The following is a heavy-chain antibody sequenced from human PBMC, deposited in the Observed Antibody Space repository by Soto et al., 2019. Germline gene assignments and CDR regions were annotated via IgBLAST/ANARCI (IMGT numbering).Heavy chain of an antibody. CDR1: GGSISSSSYY. D-gene: IGHD4-17*01. J-gene: IGHJ5*02. CDR2: IYYSGST. CDR3: ARDFMTTVTTDCFHH. Sequence: SETLSLTCPVSGGSISSSSYYWGWIRQPPGKGLEWIGSIYYSGSTYYNPSLKSRVTISVDTSKNQFSLKLSSVTAADTAVYYFARDFMTTVTTDCFHHCGQGTRVTDSS. V-gene: IGHV4-39*02.